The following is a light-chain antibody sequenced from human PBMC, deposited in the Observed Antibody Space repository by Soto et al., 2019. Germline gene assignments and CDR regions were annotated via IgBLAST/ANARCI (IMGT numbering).Light chain of an antibody. CDR2: EVN. J-gene: IGLJ1*01. CDR3: CSFTSSNTHV. V-gene: IGLV2-23*02. CDR1: SSAFGNYNL. Sequence: QSALTQPASVSGPPGQSITISCTGTSSAFGNYNLVSWYQQHPGKVPKLILFEVNKRPSGVSGRFSGSKSGNTASLTISGLQAEDEADYYCCSFTSSNTHVFGTGTKVTVL.